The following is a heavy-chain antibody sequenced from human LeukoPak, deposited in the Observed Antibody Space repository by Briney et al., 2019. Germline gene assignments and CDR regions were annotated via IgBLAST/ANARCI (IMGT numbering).Heavy chain of an antibody. CDR3: ARGFRGYYYYMDV. V-gene: IGHV3-30*03. CDR1: GFTFSSYS. J-gene: IGHJ6*03. Sequence: GGSLRLSCAASGFTFSSYSMNWVRQAPGKGLEWVAVISYDGSNKYYADSVKGRFTISRDNSKNTLYLQMNSLRAEDTAVYYCARGFRGYYYYMDVWGKGTTVTVSS. CDR2: ISYDGSNK.